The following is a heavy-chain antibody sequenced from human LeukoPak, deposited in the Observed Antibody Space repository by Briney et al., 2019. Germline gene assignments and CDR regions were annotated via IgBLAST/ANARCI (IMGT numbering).Heavy chain of an antibody. J-gene: IGHJ4*02. D-gene: IGHD3-10*01. CDR3: ATGPNGQREFFNY. Sequence: TLSLTCTVSGGSISSGGYYWSWIRQHPGKGREWIGYIYYSGSTYYNPSLKSRVTISVDTSKNQFSLKLSSVTAADTAVYYCATGPNGQREFFNYWGQGTLVTVSS. V-gene: IGHV4-31*03. CDR1: GGSISSGGYY. CDR2: IYYSGST.